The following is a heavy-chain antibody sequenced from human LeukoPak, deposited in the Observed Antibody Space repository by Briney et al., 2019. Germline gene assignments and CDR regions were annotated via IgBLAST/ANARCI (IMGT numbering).Heavy chain of an antibody. CDR2: IYYSGST. J-gene: IGHJ5*02. V-gene: IGHV4-39*07. CDR1: GGSISSSSYY. Sequence: PSETLSLTCTVSGGSISSSSYYWGWIRQPPGKGLEWIGSIYYSGSTYYNPSLKSRVTISVDTSKNQFSLKLSSVTAADTAVYYCAREFWDGRIAARPCWFDPWGQGTLVTVSS. D-gene: IGHD6-6*01. CDR3: AREFWDGRIAARPCWFDP.